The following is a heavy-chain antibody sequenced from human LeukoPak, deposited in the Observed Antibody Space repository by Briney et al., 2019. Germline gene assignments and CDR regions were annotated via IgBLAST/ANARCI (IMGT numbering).Heavy chain of an antibody. D-gene: IGHD3-10*01. V-gene: IGHV3-30*18. CDR3: AKGSMVHYFDY. CDR2: ISYDGSNK. J-gene: IGHJ4*02. Sequence: GGSLRLSCAASGFTFSSYGIHWVRQAPGKGLEWVAVISYDGSNKYYADSVKGRFTISRDNSKNTLYLQMNSLRAEDTAIYYCAKGSMVHYFDYWGQGTLVTVSS. CDR1: GFTFSSYG.